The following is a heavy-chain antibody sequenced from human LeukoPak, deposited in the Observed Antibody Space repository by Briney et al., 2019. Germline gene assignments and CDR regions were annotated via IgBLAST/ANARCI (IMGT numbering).Heavy chain of an antibody. Sequence: GGSLRLSCAAYGFIVSSYTMRWVRQAPGKGLEWVSSFSDDGHTYYADSVKGRFTISRDISKNTLYVQMNSLRADDTAVYYCATRGRSGASDKWGQGTLVTVSS. CDR3: ATRGRSGASDK. D-gene: IGHD3-10*01. CDR2: FSDDGHT. CDR1: GFIVSSYT. J-gene: IGHJ4*02. V-gene: IGHV3-23*01.